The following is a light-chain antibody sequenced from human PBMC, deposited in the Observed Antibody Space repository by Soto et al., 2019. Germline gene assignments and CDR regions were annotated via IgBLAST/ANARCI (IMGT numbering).Light chain of an antibody. V-gene: IGLV2-14*01. CDR2: EVT. CDR1: STDVGGYNA. CDR3: NSFRVSHLYV. Sequence: QSALSQPASVSGSPGQTTTISCTGTSTDVGGYNAVSWYQHHPGKAPKLIIYEVTHRPSGVSDRFSASKSGNTASLTISGLQAEDEADYYCNSFRVSHLYVFGTGTKVT. J-gene: IGLJ1*01.